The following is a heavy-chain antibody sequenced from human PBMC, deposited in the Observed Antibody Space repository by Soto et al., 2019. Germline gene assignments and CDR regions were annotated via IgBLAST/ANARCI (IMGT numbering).Heavy chain of an antibody. D-gene: IGHD3-16*01. Sequence: EVQLLESGGGLVQPGGSLRLSCAASGFTFSNYAMTWVRQAPGKGLEWVSSISNSGGSTYYADSVKGRFTISRDNSKNTLYLQMNSLRAEDKAVYYCAKDGNYGYWGQGTLVTVSS. V-gene: IGHV3-23*01. J-gene: IGHJ4*02. CDR3: AKDGNYGY. CDR2: ISNSGGST. CDR1: GFTFSNYA.